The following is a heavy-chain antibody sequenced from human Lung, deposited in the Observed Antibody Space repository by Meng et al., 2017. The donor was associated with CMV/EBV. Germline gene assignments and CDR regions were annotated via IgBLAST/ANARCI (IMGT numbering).Heavy chain of an antibody. Sequence: ASXXVSXKASGYTFTNYYIHWVRQAPGQGLEWMGWIKPNSGATNYVQKFQGRLTVTRDTSITTAYMELTRLRSDDTAVYYCARAPGLSLAAAASDAYFDKWXQGTLVTVSS. CDR2: IKPNSGAT. CDR3: ARAPGLSLAAAASDAYFDK. CDR1: GYTFTNYY. V-gene: IGHV1-2*02. J-gene: IGHJ4*02. D-gene: IGHD6-13*01.